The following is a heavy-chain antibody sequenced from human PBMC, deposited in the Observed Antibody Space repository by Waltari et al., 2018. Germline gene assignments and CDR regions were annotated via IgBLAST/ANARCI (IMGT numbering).Heavy chain of an antibody. CDR1: AFSFSAYE. V-gene: IGHV3-48*03. Sequence: EYRGDLVQPGGSLRLSCEASAFSFSAYEMNWVRQAPGKGLEWLASITSSANAIYYADSVKGRFTISRDNAKNSLYLQMNSLRADDTGLYYCARDRAPGGKSLCFDVWGQGTPVTVSS. CDR2: ITSSANAI. CDR3: ARDRAPGGKSLCFDV. J-gene: IGHJ4*02. D-gene: IGHD2-8*02.